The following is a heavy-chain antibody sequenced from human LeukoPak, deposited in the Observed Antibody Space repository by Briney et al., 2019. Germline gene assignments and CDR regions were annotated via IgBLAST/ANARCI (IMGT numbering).Heavy chain of an antibody. CDR1: AFAFIIQA. V-gene: IGHV3-23*01. D-gene: IGHD6-19*01. CDR3: AKDKGDSGGWQFDY. CDR2: ISGSGGGT. Sequence: PGGSLRLSCAASAFAFIIQAMGWVRQAPGKGLEWVSGISGSGGGTYYADSVKGRFTISRDNSKNTLYLQMNSLRAEDTALYYCAKDKGDSGGWQFDYWGQGTLVTVSS. J-gene: IGHJ4*02.